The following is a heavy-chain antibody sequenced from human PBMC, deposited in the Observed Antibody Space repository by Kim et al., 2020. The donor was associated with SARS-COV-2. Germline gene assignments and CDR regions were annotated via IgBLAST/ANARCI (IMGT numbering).Heavy chain of an antibody. CDR2: TSGSSTSV. CDR3: AIRVAVAGTIDY. Sequence: GGSLRLSCVASGLTFSSYAMSWVRQAPGRGLEWVSATSGSSTSVFYGDSVKGRFTVSRDNSKNTLNLQMNSLRAEDTAVYYCAIRVAVAGTIDYWGQGTLVTVSS. V-gene: IGHV3-23*01. D-gene: IGHD6-19*01. J-gene: IGHJ4*02. CDR1: GLTFSSYA.